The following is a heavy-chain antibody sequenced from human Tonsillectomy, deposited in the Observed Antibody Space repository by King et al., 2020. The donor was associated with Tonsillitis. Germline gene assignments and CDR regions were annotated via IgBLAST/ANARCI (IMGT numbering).Heavy chain of an antibody. CDR3: ARNPRFGDDDY. J-gene: IGHJ4*02. D-gene: IGHD3-16*01. Sequence: VQLVESGGGLVKPGGSLRLSCAAPGFSFSSYSMNWVRQAPGKGLEWVSSISRSSDSRYYADSVKGRFTISRDNAKSSLFLQMNSLRAGDTAVYYCARNPRFGDDDYWGQGTLVTVSS. CDR1: GFSFSSYS. CDR2: ISRSSDSR. V-gene: IGHV3-21*06.